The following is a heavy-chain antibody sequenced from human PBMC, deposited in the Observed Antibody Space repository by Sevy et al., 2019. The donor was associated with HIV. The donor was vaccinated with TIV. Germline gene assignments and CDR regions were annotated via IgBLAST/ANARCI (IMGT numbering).Heavy chain of an antibody. J-gene: IGHJ4*02. D-gene: IGHD3-22*01. V-gene: IGHV3-21*01. CDR1: AFTLSRYS. CDR2: ISSSSNYI. Sequence: GGSLRLSCAASAFTLSRYSMNWVRQAPGKGLEWVSSISSSSNYIYYADSVKGRFTISRDNANNSLYLQMTSLRAEDTAVYYCAREDYYVSGSYFFDSWGQGTLVTVSS. CDR3: AREDYYVSGSYFFDS.